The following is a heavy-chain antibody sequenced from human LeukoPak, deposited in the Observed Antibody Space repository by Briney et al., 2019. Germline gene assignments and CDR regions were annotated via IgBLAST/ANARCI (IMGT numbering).Heavy chain of an antibody. J-gene: IGHJ4*02. CDR2: ISSSSSYI. Sequence: GGSLRLSCVASGFTFSNYGTNWVRQAPGKGLEWVSSISSSSSYIYYADSVKGRFTISRDNAKNSLYLQMNSLRAEDTAVYYCARAEGGSGSYGYWGQGTLVTVSS. D-gene: IGHD1-26*01. CDR3: ARAEGGSGSYGY. V-gene: IGHV3-21*01. CDR1: GFTFSNYG.